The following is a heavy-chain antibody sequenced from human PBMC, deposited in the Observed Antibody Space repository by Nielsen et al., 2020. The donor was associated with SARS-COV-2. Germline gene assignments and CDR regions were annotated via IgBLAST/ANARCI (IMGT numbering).Heavy chain of an antibody. CDR3: AKHEGED. Sequence: GESLKISCVASGFSFSNYVMNWVRQAPGKGLEWVSAISESGGATYYTDSVKGRFTISRDNSRNTLYLEMNSLRAGDTAVYYCAKHEGEDWGQGTLVTVSS. V-gene: IGHV3-23*01. CDR1: GFSFSNYV. J-gene: IGHJ4*02. CDR2: ISESGGAT. D-gene: IGHD3-10*01.